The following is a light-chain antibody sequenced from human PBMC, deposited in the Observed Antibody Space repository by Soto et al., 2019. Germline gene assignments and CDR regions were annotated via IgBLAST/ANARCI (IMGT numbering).Light chain of an antibody. CDR1: QDISNY. Sequence: DIQMTQSPSSLSASVGDRVTITCQASQDISNYLNWYQQKPGKAPKLLIYDASNLETGVPSRFSGSGSGTDFTFTISSLQPEDIATYYCQQYDNRPLLTFGPGTKVDIK. J-gene: IGKJ3*01. V-gene: IGKV1-33*01. CDR3: QQYDNRPLLT. CDR2: DAS.